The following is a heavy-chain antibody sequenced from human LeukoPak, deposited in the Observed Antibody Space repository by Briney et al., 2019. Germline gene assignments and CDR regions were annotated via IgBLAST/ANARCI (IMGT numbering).Heavy chain of an antibody. V-gene: IGHV1-2*04. CDR3: AREDMVRGGAFDI. D-gene: IGHD3-10*01. J-gene: IGHJ3*02. Sequence: ASVKVSCKASGYTFTGYYMHWVRQAPGQGLEWMGWINPNSGGTNYAQKFQGWVTMTRDTSISTAYMELSRLRSDDTAVYYCAREDMVRGGAFDIWGQGTMVTVSS. CDR1: GYTFTGYY. CDR2: INPNSGGT.